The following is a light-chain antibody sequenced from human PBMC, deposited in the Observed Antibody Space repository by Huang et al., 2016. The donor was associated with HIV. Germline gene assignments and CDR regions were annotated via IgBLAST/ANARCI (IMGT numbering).Light chain of an antibody. CDR1: QDIANS. CDR3: LQHNTYPWM. V-gene: IGKV1-17*03. J-gene: IGKJ1*01. CDR2: GTS. Sequence: DIQMTQTPSAMSASVGDRVTITCRASQDIANSLAWFQQKPGKFPRPLIYGTSNLRSGVPSRFSDSGSGTEFTLTISSLQPEDFATYYCLQHNTYPWMFGQGTKVEVK.